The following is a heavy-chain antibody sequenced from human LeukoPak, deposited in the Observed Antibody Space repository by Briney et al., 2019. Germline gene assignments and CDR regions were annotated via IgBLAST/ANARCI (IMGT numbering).Heavy chain of an antibody. CDR3: ARRDTAMVYH. V-gene: IGHV3-53*01. Sequence: GGSLRLSCAASGFSVSNTHMSWVRQAPGKGLEWVSVIYNGDSGVSTYYADSVKGRFTISRDNAKNSLYLQMNSLRGEDTAVYYCARRDTAMVYHWGQGTLVTVSS. CDR2: IYNGDSGVST. J-gene: IGHJ4*02. CDR1: GFSVSNTH. D-gene: IGHD5-18*01.